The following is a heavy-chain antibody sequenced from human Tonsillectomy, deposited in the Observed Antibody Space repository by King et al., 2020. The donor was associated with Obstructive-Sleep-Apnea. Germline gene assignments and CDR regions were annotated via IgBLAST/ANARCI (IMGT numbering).Heavy chain of an antibody. V-gene: IGHV4-59*01. J-gene: IGHJ4*02. Sequence: QLQESGPGLVKPSETLSLTCIVSGGSISSYYWSWIRQPPGKGLEWIGYIYYSGSTNYNPSLKSRVTISVDTSKNQFSLKLSSVTAADTAVYYCARSVLDRVLYYFDYWGQGTLVTVSS. CDR1: GGSISSYY. CDR3: ARSVLDRVLYYFDY. CDR2: IYYSGST. D-gene: IGHD3-3*02.